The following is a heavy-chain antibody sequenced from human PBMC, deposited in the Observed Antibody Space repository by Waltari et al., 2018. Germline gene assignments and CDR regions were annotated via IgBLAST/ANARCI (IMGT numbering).Heavy chain of an antibody. J-gene: IGHJ6*03. V-gene: IGHV3-74*01. CDR2: INSDGSGT. Sequence: EVQLVESGGGLVQPGGSLRLSCAASGFTFFRYWLHWVRQAPGKGLVWVSRINSDGSGTIYADSVKGRFTISRDNAKNTLYLQLNSLRVEDTAVYYCAREPSPDSSGYFYYYMDVWGKGTTVTVSS. CDR3: AREPSPDSSGYFYYYMDV. D-gene: IGHD3-22*01. CDR1: GFTFFRYW.